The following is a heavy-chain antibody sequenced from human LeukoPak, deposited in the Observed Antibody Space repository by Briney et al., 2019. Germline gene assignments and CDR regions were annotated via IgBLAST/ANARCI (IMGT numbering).Heavy chain of an antibody. D-gene: IGHD2-21*01. CDR3: ARDGAHIPSNMDV. CDR2: ISSSSGNI. V-gene: IGHV3-21*01. Sequence: GGSLRLSCEAPGFSLRIYTMNWVRQTPGKGLEWLSSISSSSGNIYYADSVRGRFTVSRDNAKNSLYLQMNSLRAEDTAVYYCARDGAHIPSNMDVWGKGTTVIVSS. J-gene: IGHJ6*03. CDR1: GFSLRIYT.